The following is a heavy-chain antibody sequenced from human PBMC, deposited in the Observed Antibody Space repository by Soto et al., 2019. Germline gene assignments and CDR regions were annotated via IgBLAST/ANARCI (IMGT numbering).Heavy chain of an antibody. CDR1: GFMFSRYA. CDR3: VRSRSGAVPDSFAY. Sequence: QVQLVESGGGVVPPGRSLRLSCAASGFMFSRYAMHWVRQAPGKGLEWVAVISKDGSVIYYADSVKGRFTISRDKSKNMVYLQLNSLRDEDTAVFYCVRSRSGAVPDSFAYCGQGNLVTVAS. D-gene: IGHD3-10*01. V-gene: IGHV3-30*04. J-gene: IGHJ4*02. CDR2: ISKDGSVI.